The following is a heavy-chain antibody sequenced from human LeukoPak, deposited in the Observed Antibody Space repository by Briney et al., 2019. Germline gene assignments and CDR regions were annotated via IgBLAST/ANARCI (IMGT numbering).Heavy chain of an antibody. J-gene: IGHJ6*02. V-gene: IGHV3-15*01. D-gene: IGHD2/OR15-2a*01. CDR3: TTDSTLSSYGMDV. CDR2: IKAKTDGGTI. Sequence: GGSLRLSCAASGFHFNNARVTWVRQAPGKGLEWVGRIKAKTDGGTIDYGAPVTGRFTISRDDSKKTLYLQMNSLKSEDTAVYYCTTDSTLSSYGMDVWGQGTTVTVSS. CDR1: GFHFNNAR.